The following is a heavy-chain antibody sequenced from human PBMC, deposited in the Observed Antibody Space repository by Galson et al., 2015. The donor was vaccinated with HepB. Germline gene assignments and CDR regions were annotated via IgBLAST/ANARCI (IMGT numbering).Heavy chain of an antibody. V-gene: IGHV3-30*04. D-gene: IGHD2-21*02. CDR3: AKTGDCCLPDAFDL. CDR1: GFTFSNSA. J-gene: IGHJ3*01. CDR2: ILYDGSKK. Sequence: SLRLSCAASGFTFSNSAMHWVRQAPGKGLEWVSFILYDGSKKYYADSVQGRFTISRDNSKNTLYLQMNSLRAEDTAVYYCAKTGDCCLPDAFDLWGQGTMVTVSS.